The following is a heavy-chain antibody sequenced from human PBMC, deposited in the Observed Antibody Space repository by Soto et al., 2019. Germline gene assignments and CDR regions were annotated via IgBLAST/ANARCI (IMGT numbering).Heavy chain of an antibody. V-gene: IGHV1-69*13. D-gene: IGHD5-12*01. J-gene: IGHJ4*02. CDR2: INPLFRTP. Sequence: QGQLVQSGVEVKKPGASVKVSCSASGNTFTNFGVTWVRQAPGQGLEWMGGINPLFRTPVYAQKFQGRVTISADESTSAAHLEVTGLTPEDTAVYFCAKGVASSDWGQGTPVTVSS. CDR1: GNTFTNFG. CDR3: AKGVASSD.